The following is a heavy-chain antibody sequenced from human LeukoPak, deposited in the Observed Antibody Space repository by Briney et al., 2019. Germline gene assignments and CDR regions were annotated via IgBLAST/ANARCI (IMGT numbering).Heavy chain of an antibody. CDR1: GFTFSSYA. Sequence: GGSPRLSWAASGFTFSSYAMSWVRQAPGKGLEWVSAISGSGGSTYYADSVKGRFTISRDNSKNTLYLQMNSLRAEDTAVYYCAKRLRPYFDWLPTNYWGQGTLVTVSS. D-gene: IGHD3-9*01. CDR3: AKRLRPYFDWLPTNY. V-gene: IGHV3-23*01. CDR2: ISGSGGST. J-gene: IGHJ4*02.